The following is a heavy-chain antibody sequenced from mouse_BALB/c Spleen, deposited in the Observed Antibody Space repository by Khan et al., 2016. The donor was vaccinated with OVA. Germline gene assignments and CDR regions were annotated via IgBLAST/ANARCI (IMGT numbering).Heavy chain of an antibody. CDR1: GFSLTGYG. D-gene: IGHD1-1*01. CDR2: MWAGGST. J-gene: IGHJ3*01. Sequence: QVQLKQSGPGLVAPSQSLSIICTVSGFSLTGYGVHWVRQPPGKGLEWLGVMWAGGSTNYNSALMSRLSISIDNSKSQVFLKMNSLQSDDTAMYYCARPYYGSAWFAYWGQGTLVTVSA. V-gene: IGHV2-9*02. CDR3: ARPYYGSAWFAY.